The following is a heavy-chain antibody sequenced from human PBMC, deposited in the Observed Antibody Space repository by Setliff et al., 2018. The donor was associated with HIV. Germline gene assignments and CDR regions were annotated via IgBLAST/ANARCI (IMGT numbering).Heavy chain of an antibody. D-gene: IGHD3-10*01. CDR1: GGSFSGYY. CDR2: INHSGST. V-gene: IGHV4-34*01. CDR3: ARRKAGWGELFGNWFDP. Sequence: SETLSLTCAVYGGSFSGYYWSWIRQPPGKGLEWIGEINHSGSTYYNPSLKSRLTISVDTSKNQFSLKLSSVTAADTAVYYCARRKAGWGELFGNWFDPWGQGTLVTVSS. J-gene: IGHJ5*02.